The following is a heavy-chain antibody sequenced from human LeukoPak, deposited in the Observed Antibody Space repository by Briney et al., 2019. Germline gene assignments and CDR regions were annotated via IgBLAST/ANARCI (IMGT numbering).Heavy chain of an antibody. CDR1: GFTFDDYA. D-gene: IGHD6-13*01. CDR3: AKDSSSWYSNFDY. J-gene: IGHJ4*02. V-gene: IGHV3-9*03. Sequence: GRSLRLSCAASGFTFDDYAMHWVRQAPGKGLEWVSGISWNSGSIGYADSVKGRFTISRDNAKNSLYLQMNSLRAEDMALYYCAKDSSSWYSNFDYWGQGTLVTVSS. CDR2: ISWNSGSI.